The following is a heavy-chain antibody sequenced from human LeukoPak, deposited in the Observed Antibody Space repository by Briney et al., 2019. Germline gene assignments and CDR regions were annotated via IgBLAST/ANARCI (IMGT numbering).Heavy chain of an antibody. Sequence: SQTLSLTCTVSGGSISSGGYYWSWIRQHPGKGLEWIGYIYYSGSTYYNPSLKSRVTISVDTSKNQFSLKLSSVTAADTAVYYCARDHWRSGSYSPGWGQGTLVTVSS. CDR1: GGSISSGGYY. V-gene: IGHV4-31*03. J-gene: IGHJ4*02. D-gene: IGHD3-10*01. CDR2: IYYSGST. CDR3: ARDHWRSGSYSPG.